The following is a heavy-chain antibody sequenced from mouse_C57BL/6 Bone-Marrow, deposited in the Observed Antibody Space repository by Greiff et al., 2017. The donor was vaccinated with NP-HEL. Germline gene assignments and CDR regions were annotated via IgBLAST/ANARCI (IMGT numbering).Heavy chain of an antibody. CDR2: IYPRSGNT. J-gene: IGHJ4*01. CDR1: GYTFTSYG. Sequence: VQLQESGAELARPGASVKLSCKASGYTFTSYGISWVKQRTGQGLEWIGEIYPRSGNTYYHEKFKGKATLTADKSSSTAYMELRSLTSDDSAVYVCAKGSSSLYYYAMDYWGQGTSVTVSA. V-gene: IGHV1-81*01. D-gene: IGHD1-1*01. CDR3: AKGSSSLYYYAMDY.